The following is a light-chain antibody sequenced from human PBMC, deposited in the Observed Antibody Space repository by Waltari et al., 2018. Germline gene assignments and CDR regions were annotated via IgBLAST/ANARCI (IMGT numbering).Light chain of an antibody. CDR2: VEN. V-gene: IGLV3-19*01. CDR1: SLRTYS. Sequence: SSELTQDPAVSVALGQTVTITCQGDSLRTYSVSWYQQKPGQAPLLVLYVENNQPSGIPDRFSGSSSGNTASLTITEAQAEDEADYYCDSRDSSGNLWVFGGGTKLTVV. J-gene: IGLJ3*02. CDR3: DSRDSSGNLWV.